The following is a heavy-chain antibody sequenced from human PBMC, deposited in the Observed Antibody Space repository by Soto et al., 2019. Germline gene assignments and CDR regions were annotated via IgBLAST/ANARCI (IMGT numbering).Heavy chain of an antibody. CDR2: IYWNDDQ. CDR1: GFSLTTTSMG. J-gene: IGHJ4*01. CDR3: AHAGDYDLLSFDH. Sequence: QITLKESGHPLVRPAQTLTLTCAFSGFSLTTTSMGVAWIRQPPGKALEWLALIYWNDDQRYSPSLKDRLTISKDTSRSRVVLTISNMNPEDTGTYFCAHAGDYDLLSFDHWGPGTLVTVSS. V-gene: IGHV2-5*01. D-gene: IGHD4-17*01.